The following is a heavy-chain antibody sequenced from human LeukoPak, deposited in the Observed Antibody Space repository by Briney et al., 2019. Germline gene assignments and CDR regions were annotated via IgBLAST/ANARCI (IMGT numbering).Heavy chain of an antibody. J-gene: IGHJ4*02. CDR2: IYHSGST. CDR1: GGSISSGSYY. CDR3: ARAFYSSSWYHKEDFFDY. V-gene: IGHV4-39*07. D-gene: IGHD6-13*01. Sequence: SETLSLTCTVSGGSISSGSYYWSWIRQPAGKGLEWIGSIYHSGSTYYKPSLKSRVTISVDTSKNQFSLKLSSVTAADTAVYYCARAFYSSSWYHKEDFFDYWGQGTPVTVSS.